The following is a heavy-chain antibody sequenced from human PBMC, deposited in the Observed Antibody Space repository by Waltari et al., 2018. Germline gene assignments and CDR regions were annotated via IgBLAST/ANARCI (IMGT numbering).Heavy chain of an antibody. V-gene: IGHV4-38-2*02. CDR2: IYHSGST. D-gene: IGHD2-2*01. Sequence: QVQLQESGPGLVKPSETLSLTCTVSGYSISSGYYWGWIRQPPGKGLEWIGSIYHSGSTYYNPSLKSRVTISVDTSKNQFSLKLSSVTAADTAVYYCARVVVPAVIFDYWGQGTLVTVSS. CDR3: ARVVVPAVIFDY. CDR1: GYSISSGYY. J-gene: IGHJ4*02.